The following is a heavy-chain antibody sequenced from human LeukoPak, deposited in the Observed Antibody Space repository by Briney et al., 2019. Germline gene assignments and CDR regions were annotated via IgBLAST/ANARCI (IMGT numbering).Heavy chain of an antibody. Sequence: GGSLRLSCAASGFTFSTYAMTWVRQVPGKGLECVSIISGSGDTYYADSVKGRFTISRDNSKNTLYLQMNSLRAEDTAVYYCAREGPYPGDYWGQGTLVTVSS. CDR3: AREGPYPGDY. CDR2: ISGSGDT. V-gene: IGHV3-23*01. J-gene: IGHJ4*02. D-gene: IGHD3-16*01. CDR1: GFTFSTYA.